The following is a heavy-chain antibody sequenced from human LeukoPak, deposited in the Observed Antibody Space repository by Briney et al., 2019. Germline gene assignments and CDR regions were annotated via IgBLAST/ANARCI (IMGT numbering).Heavy chain of an antibody. J-gene: IGHJ5*02. Sequence: PGGPLRLSCAASGFTVSSNYMRWVRQAPGKGLEWVSAISGSGGSTYYADSVKGRFTISRDNSKNTLYLQMNSLRAEDTAVYYCAKSGYSSGWFDDWFDPWGQGTLVTVSS. V-gene: IGHV3-23*01. CDR1: GFTVSSNY. CDR2: ISGSGGST. CDR3: AKSGYSSGWFDDWFDP. D-gene: IGHD6-19*01.